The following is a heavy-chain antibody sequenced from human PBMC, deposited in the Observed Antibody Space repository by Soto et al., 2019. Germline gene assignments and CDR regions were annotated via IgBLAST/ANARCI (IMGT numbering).Heavy chain of an antibody. CDR3: ASNLYYGSDKPETDYRYFDY. J-gene: IGHJ4*02. Sequence: GSLRLCCAASGLTFSTNAMCWVRQAPGMGLEQVALISYDGSIKNYADSVKGRFTISRDNSKNTLNLQMDSLRAEETAVYYCASNLYYGSDKPETDYRYFDYWGQGTLVT. V-gene: IGHV3-30-3*01. CDR2: ISYDGSIK. D-gene: IGHD3-10*01. CDR1: GLTFSTNA.